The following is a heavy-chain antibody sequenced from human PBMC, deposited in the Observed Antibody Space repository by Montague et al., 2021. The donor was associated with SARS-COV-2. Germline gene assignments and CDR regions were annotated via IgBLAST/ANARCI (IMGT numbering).Heavy chain of an antibody. Sequence: SETLSLTCAVYGGSFSGYYCSWIRQPPAKGMEWVGEINQSGRTNNNSSLKSRVIISVDTSKNQFSLKLSSVTAAAAAVDYCARRGSSVWGVTVSAALDYWGQGTLVIVSS. D-gene: IGHD3-16*01. CDR1: GGSFSGYY. CDR2: INQSGRT. J-gene: IGHJ4*02. CDR3: ARRGSSVWGVTVSAALDY. V-gene: IGHV4-34*01.